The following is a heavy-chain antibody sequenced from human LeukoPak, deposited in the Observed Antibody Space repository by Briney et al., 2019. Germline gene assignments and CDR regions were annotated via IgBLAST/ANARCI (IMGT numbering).Heavy chain of an antibody. V-gene: IGHV1-8*01. CDR3: ARERWFGGEMMFDY. J-gene: IGHJ4*02. Sequence: ASVNVSCTASGYTFTSYDINWVRQATGQGLEWMGWMNPNSANTGYAQKFQGRVTMTRNTSISTAYMELSSLRSEDTAVYYCARERWFGGEMMFDYWGQGTLVTVSS. CDR2: MNPNSANT. D-gene: IGHD3-10*01. CDR1: GYTFTSYD.